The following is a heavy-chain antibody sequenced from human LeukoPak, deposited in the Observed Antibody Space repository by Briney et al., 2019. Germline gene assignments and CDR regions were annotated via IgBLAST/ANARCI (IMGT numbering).Heavy chain of an antibody. CDR2: VSGTGTST. V-gene: IGHV3-23*01. Sequence: TGGSLSLPCKASGFPFHNYDMTWVRQAPGKGLDWVSTVSGTGTSTFYADSVKVRATISRDNSKNMLYLQMSSLRAEDTAMYYCAKGYYDSHRGFFEYWGLGTGVTVSS. CDR1: GFPFHNYD. D-gene: IGHD3-3*01. J-gene: IGHJ4*02. CDR3: AKGYYDSHRGFFEY.